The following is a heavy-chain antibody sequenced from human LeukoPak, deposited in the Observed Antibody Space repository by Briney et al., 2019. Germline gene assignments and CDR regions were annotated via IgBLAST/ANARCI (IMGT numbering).Heavy chain of an antibody. CDR3: ARDRGYWFDP. CDR2: IYYSGST. D-gene: IGHD3-10*01. J-gene: IGHJ5*02. V-gene: IGHV4-59*01. Sequence: SETLSLTCTVSGGSISNYYWSWIRQPPGKGLEWIGYIYYSGSTNYNPSLKSRVTISVDTSKNQFSLKLSSVTAADTAVYYCARDRGYWFDPWGQGTLVTVSS. CDR1: GGSISNYY.